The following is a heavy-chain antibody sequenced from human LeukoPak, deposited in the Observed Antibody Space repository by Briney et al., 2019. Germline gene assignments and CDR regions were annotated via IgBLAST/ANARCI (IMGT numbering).Heavy chain of an antibody. D-gene: IGHD1-1*01. J-gene: IGHJ4*02. CDR2: INGDGSTT. V-gene: IGHV3-74*01. Sequence: GGSLRLSCAASGFTFSSYWMHWVRQAPGRGLVWVSFINGDGSTTTYADSVKGRLTISRDNAKNSLYLQMNSLRAEDTAVYYCARMEAGNDYWGQGTLVTVSS. CDR3: ARMEAGNDY. CDR1: GFTFSSYW.